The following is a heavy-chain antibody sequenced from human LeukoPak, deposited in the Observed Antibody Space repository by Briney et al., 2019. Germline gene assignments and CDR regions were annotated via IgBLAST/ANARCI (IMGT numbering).Heavy chain of an antibody. Sequence: SVKVSCKAPGGTFSSYTISWVRQAPRQGLEWMGRIIPILGIANYAQKFQGRVTITADKSTSTAYMELSSLRSEDTAVYYCAAVVEMATIWGFDYWGQGTLVTVSS. J-gene: IGHJ4*02. V-gene: IGHV1-69*02. CDR1: GGTFSSYT. D-gene: IGHD5-24*01. CDR3: AAVVEMATIWGFDY. CDR2: IIPILGIA.